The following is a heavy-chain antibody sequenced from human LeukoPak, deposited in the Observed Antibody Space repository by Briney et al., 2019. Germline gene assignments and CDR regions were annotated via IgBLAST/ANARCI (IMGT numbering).Heavy chain of an antibody. D-gene: IGHD2-15*01. CDR2: MNPYSGDA. J-gene: IGHJ3*02. Sequence: ASVKVSCKASGYTFTNYDINWVRQATGQGLEWMGWMNPYSGDAGYAEKFQGRVTMTRDTSIRTAFMELYSLRSDDTAVYYCARGAVPYCSGGTCYRTFDIWGHGTMVTVSS. V-gene: IGHV1-8*01. CDR1: GYTFTNYD. CDR3: ARGAVPYCSGGTCYRTFDI.